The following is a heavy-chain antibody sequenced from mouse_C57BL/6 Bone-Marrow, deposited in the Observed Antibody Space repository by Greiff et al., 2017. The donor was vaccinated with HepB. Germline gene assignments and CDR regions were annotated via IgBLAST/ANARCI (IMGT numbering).Heavy chain of an antibody. CDR2: ISYDGSN. V-gene: IGHV3-6*01. CDR1: GYSITSGYY. J-gene: IGHJ1*03. Sequence: ESGPGLVKPSQSLSLTCSVTGYSITSGYYWNWIRQFPGNKLEWMGYISYDGSNNYNPSLKNRISITRDTSKNQFFLKLNSVTTEDTATYYCARGGIYYDYDEYFDVWGTGTTVTVSS. CDR3: ARGGIYYDYDEYFDV. D-gene: IGHD2-4*01.